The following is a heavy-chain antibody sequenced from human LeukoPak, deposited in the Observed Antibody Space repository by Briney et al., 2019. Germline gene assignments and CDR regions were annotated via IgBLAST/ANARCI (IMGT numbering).Heavy chain of an antibody. CDR1: GFTVSSNY. CDR2: IYSGGST. J-gene: IGHJ3*02. D-gene: IGHD2-21*01. CDR3: ARDESILSGNAFDI. V-gene: IGHV3-53*01. Sequence: GGSLRLSCAASGFTVSSNYMSWVRQAPGKGLEWVSVIYSGGSTYYADSVKGRFTISRDNSKNTLYLQMNSLRAEDTAVYYCARDESILSGNAFDIWGQGTMVTVSS.